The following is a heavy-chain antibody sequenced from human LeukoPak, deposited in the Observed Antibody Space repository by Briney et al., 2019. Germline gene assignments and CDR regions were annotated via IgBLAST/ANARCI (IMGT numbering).Heavy chain of an antibody. V-gene: IGHV3-23*01. CDR3: AKVWEAKAYGSGSYFDY. D-gene: IGHD3-10*01. J-gene: IGHJ4*02. Sequence: GGSLRLSCAASGFTFDDYAMSWVRQAPGKGLEWVSAISGSGGSTYYADSVKGRFTISRDNSKNTLYLQMNSLRAEDTAVYYCAKVWEAKAYGSGSYFDYWGQGTLVTVSS. CDR1: GFTFDDYA. CDR2: ISGSGGST.